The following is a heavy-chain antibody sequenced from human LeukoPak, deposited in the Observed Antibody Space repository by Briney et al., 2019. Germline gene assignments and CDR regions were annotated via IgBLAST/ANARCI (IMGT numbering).Heavy chain of an antibody. J-gene: IGHJ3*02. Sequence: SETLSLTCTVSGGSISSSSYYWGWIRQPPGKGLEWIGSIYYSGSTYHNPSLKSRVTISVDTSKNQFSLKLSSVTAADTAVYYCARADCSGGSCYEDAFDIWGQGTMVTVSS. CDR1: GGSISSSSYY. CDR2: IYYSGST. D-gene: IGHD2-15*01. V-gene: IGHV4-39*07. CDR3: ARADCSGGSCYEDAFDI.